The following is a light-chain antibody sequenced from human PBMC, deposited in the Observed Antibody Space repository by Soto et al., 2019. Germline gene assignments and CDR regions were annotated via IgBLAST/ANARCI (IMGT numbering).Light chain of an antibody. Sequence: DIKMTQSPSSLSASVGDRVTITCRARQGINNFLAWYQQKPGEVPKLLIYAASTLQSGVPSRFSGSGSGTDFSLTISSLQPEDVATYYCQKYNSAPFTFGPGTKVDIK. V-gene: IGKV1-27*01. CDR2: AAS. CDR1: QGINNF. CDR3: QKYNSAPFT. J-gene: IGKJ3*01.